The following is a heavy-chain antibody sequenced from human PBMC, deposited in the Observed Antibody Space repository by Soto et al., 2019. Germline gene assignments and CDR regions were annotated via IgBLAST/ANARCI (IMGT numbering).Heavy chain of an antibody. CDR2: IKQDGSEK. J-gene: IGHJ4*02. CDR1: GFTFSSYW. D-gene: IGHD2-15*01. Sequence: QTGVSLRLPCAASGFTFSSYWMSWVRQAPGQGLEWVANIKQDGSEKYYVDSLKGRFTISRDHAKNSLYLQMNSLRATDTPVYYCARGAGSGGSSYSALDYWGQ. CDR3: ARGAGSGGSSYSALDY. V-gene: IGHV3-7*01.